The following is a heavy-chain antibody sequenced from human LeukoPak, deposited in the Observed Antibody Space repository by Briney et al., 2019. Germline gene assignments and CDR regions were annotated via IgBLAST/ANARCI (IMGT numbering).Heavy chain of an antibody. CDR1: GGSISSSNW. J-gene: IGHJ2*01. D-gene: IGHD5-18*01. V-gene: IGHV4-4*02. CDR3: ARAGFSGYSYDSLLWYFDL. CDR2: IYHSGST. Sequence: PSGTLSLTCAVSGGSISSSNWWSWVRQPPGKGLEWIGEIYHSGSTNYNPSLKSRVTISVDKSKNQFSLKLTSVTAADTAVYYCARAGFSGYSYDSLLWYFDLWGRGTLVTVSS.